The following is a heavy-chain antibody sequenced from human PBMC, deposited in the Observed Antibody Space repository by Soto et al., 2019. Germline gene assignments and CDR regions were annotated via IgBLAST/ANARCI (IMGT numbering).Heavy chain of an antibody. Sequence: QVQLVESGGGVVQPGRSLRLACAASGFTFSSYGMHWVRQAPGKGLEWVAVILYDGSNKYYADSVKGRFTISRDNSKNTLYLPMTSLRAEDTAVYYCARDRMHYYYGMDVWGQGTTVTVSS. J-gene: IGHJ6*02. CDR1: GFTFSSYG. CDR2: ILYDGSNK. V-gene: IGHV3-33*01. CDR3: ARDRMHYYYGMDV.